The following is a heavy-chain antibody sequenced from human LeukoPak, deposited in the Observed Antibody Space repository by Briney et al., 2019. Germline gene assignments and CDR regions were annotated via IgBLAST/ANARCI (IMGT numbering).Heavy chain of an antibody. CDR3: AKRGTVTTFGHCDY. CDR2: IRYDGYNK. Sequence: GGSLRLSCGASGFTFSNYGMHWVRQAPGKGLEWLAFIRYDGYNKYYADSVKGRFTISRDNSKNTLYLQMNSLRAEDTAVYYCAKRGTVTTFGHCDYWGQGTLVTVSS. CDR1: GFTFSNYG. V-gene: IGHV3-30*02. J-gene: IGHJ4*02. D-gene: IGHD4-17*01.